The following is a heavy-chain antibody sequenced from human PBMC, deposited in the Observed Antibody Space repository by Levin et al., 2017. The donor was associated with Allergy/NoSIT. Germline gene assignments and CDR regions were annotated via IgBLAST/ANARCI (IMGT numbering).Heavy chain of an antibody. Sequence: PGGSLRLSCKASGYTFTGYYMHWVRQAPGQGLEWMGRINPNSGGTNYAQKFQGRVTMTRDTSISTAYMELSRLRSDDTAVYYCAREGGCSSTSCSTVRLRYFDLWGRGTLVTVSS. CDR1: GYTFTGYY. D-gene: IGHD2-2*02. CDR3: AREGGCSSTSCSTVRLRYFDL. V-gene: IGHV1-2*06. J-gene: IGHJ2*01. CDR2: INPNSGGT.